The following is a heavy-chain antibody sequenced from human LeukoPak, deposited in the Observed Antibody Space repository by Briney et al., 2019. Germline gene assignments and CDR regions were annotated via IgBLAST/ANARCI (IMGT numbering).Heavy chain of an antibody. CDR1: GGSISRSSYY. CDR3: ARDYGSGRRYYYMDV. Sequence: PSETLSLTCTVPGGSISRSSYYWGWIRQPPGKGLEWIGSMYYSGSTFYNPSLKSRVTILVDTSKNQFSLKLSSVTAADTAVYYCARDYGSGRRYYYMDVWGKGTAVTVSS. D-gene: IGHD3-10*01. CDR2: MYYSGST. J-gene: IGHJ6*03. V-gene: IGHV4-39*07.